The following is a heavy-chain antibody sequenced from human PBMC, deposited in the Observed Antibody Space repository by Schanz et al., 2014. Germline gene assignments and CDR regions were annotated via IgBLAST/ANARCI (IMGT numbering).Heavy chain of an antibody. V-gene: IGHV3-33*01. J-gene: IGHJ4*02. CDR2: IWYDGSNK. CDR3: ARDGDFDY. Sequence: QVHLVESGGGVVQPGRSLRLSCSASGFTLSSYGMHWVRQAPGKGLEWLAIIWYDGSNKYYADSVKGRFTISRDNSKNTLFLQMSSLRAEDTAVYYCARDGDFDYWGQGTLVTVSS. CDR1: GFTLSSYG.